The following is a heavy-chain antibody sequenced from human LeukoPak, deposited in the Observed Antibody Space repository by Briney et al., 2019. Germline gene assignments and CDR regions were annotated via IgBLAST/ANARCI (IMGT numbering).Heavy chain of an antibody. CDR1: GFTFSSYA. V-gene: IGHV3-30-3*01. D-gene: IGHD3-22*01. J-gene: IGHJ4*02. CDR3: ARAGAAHYDSSGYLFDY. Sequence: GGSLRLSCAASGFTFSSYAMHWGRQAPGKGLEWGAVISYDGSNKYYADSVKGRFTISRDNSKNTLYLQMNSLRAEDTAVYYCARAGAAHYDSSGYLFDYWGQGTLVTVSS. CDR2: ISYDGSNK.